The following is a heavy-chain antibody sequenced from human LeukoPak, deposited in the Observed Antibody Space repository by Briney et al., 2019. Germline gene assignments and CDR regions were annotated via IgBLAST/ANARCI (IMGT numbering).Heavy chain of an antibody. CDR3: ARGGRPNYVWGSYRYSYYFGY. V-gene: IGHV4-34*01. J-gene: IGHJ4*02. CDR1: GGSFSGYY. Sequence: PSETLSLTCAVYGGSFSGYYWSWIRQPPGKGLEWIGEINHSGSTNYNPSLKSRVTISVDTSKNQFSLKLSSVTAADTAVYYCARGGRPNYVWGSYRYSYYFGYWGQGTLVTVSS. CDR2: INHSGST. D-gene: IGHD3-16*02.